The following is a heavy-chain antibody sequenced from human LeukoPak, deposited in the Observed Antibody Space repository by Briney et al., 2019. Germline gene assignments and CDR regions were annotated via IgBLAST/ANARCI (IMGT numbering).Heavy chain of an antibody. J-gene: IGHJ5*02. CDR3: AREGGIAAATQET. V-gene: IGHV4-39*07. CDR1: GGSISSGDYY. D-gene: IGHD6-13*01. CDR2: IYYSGST. Sequence: SQTLSLTCTVSGGSISSGDYYWSWIRQPPGKGLEWIGSIYYSGSTYYNPSLKSRVTISVDTSKNQFSLKLSSVTAADTAVYYCAREGGIAAATQETWGQGTLVTVSS.